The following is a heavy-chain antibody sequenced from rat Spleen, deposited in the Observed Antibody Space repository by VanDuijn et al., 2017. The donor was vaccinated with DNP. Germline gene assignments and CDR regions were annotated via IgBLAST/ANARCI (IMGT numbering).Heavy chain of an antibody. Sequence: EVQLVESGGGLVLPGRSLKLSCAASGFTFSDYFMAWVRQAPKKGLEWVASISPSGGNTYYRDSVKGRFTVSRDNAKSSLYLQMDSLRSEDTATYYCARRGLGAVYYFDYWGQGVMVTVSS. CDR2: ISPSGGNT. J-gene: IGHJ2*01. CDR1: GFTFSDYF. CDR3: ARRGLGAVYYFDY. V-gene: IGHV5-25*01. D-gene: IGHD5-1*01.